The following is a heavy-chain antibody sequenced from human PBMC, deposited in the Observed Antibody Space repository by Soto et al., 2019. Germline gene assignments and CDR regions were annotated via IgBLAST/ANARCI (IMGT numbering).Heavy chain of an antibody. D-gene: IGHD5-18*01. Sequence: ASVKVSCKASGYTFTSYGISWVRQAPGQGLEWMGWISAYNGNTNYAQKLQGRVTMTTDTSTSTAYMELRNLRSDDTAVYYCARGRIQLWTTYYFDYWGQGTLVTVSS. CDR2: ISAYNGNT. CDR1: GYTFTSYG. J-gene: IGHJ4*02. CDR3: ARGRIQLWTTYYFDY. V-gene: IGHV1-18*01.